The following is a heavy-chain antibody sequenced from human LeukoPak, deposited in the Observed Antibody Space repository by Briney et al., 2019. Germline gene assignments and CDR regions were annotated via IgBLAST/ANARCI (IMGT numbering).Heavy chain of an antibody. CDR3: ARDQVWESSGWPRPNWFDP. CDR1: GFILSSYW. V-gene: IGHV3-74*01. CDR2: INSAGSST. J-gene: IGHJ5*02. Sequence: GGSLRLSCVASGFILSSYWMHWVRQVPGKGLVWVSRINSAGSSTTYADSVKGRFTISRDNSKNTLYLQMNSLRAEDTAVYYCARDQVWESSGWPRPNWFDPWGQGTLVTVSS. D-gene: IGHD6-19*01.